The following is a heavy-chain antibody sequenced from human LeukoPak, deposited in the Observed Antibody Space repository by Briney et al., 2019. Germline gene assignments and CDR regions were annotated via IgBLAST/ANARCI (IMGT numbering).Heavy chain of an antibody. D-gene: IGHD6-6*01. CDR3: ARSSYSSSSSV. CDR1: GFTFSGFW. J-gene: IGHJ3*01. Sequence: GGSLRLSCAVSGFTFSGFWMSWSRQAPGKGLEWGASINSDGSEGYYADVVKGRFTISRDKAKNSLYLQINSLRAEDTAVYYCARSSYSSSSSVWGQGTMVTVSS. V-gene: IGHV3-7*03. CDR2: INSDGSEG.